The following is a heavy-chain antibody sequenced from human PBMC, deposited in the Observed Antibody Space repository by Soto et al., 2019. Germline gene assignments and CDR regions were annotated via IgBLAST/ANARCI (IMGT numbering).Heavy chain of an antibody. V-gene: IGHV4-61*01. CDR3: ARVMVRGVITGWFDP. CDR2: IYYSGST. CDR1: GGAVSSGSYY. J-gene: IGHJ5*02. Sequence: PAGTLSLTCTVSGGAVSSGSYYWSWIRQPPGKGLEWIGNIYYSGSTNYNPSLKSRVTISVDTSKSQFSLKLSSVTAADTAVYCCARVMVRGVITGWFDPWGQGTLVTVSS. D-gene: IGHD3-10*01.